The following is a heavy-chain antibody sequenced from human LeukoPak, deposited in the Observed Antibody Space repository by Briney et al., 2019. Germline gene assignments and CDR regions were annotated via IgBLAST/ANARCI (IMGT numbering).Heavy chain of an antibody. CDR3: AKDRRAFTMLGGYNGMDV. CDR1: GFSFSSFA. Sequence: GGSLRLSCAASGFSFSSFAMTWVRQSPGKGLEWVSSINGRGDGPFYADSVKGRFTISRDNSKNTVDLQLNSLRDGDTALYYCAKDRRAFTMLGGYNGMDVWGQGTTVTVSS. J-gene: IGHJ6*02. D-gene: IGHD3-10*02. CDR2: INGRGDGP. V-gene: IGHV3-23*01.